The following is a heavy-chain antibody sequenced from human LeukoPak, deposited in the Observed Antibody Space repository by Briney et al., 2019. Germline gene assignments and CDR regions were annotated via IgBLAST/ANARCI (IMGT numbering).Heavy chain of an antibody. CDR2: IYYSGNT. J-gene: IGHJ4*02. D-gene: IGHD3-22*01. CDR3: ARGYYDTSGYWLSYFDY. CDR1: GGSMKNYY. V-gene: IGHV4-59*01. Sequence: SETLSLTCTVSGGSMKNYYWTWNRQPPGKGLEWIGYIYYSGNTNYNPSLKSRVSISVDTSKNQLSLKLSSVTAADTAVYYCARGYYDTSGYWLSYFDYWGQGTLVTVSP.